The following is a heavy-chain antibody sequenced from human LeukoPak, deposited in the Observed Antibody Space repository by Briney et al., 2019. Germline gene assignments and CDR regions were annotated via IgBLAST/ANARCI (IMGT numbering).Heavy chain of an antibody. J-gene: IGHJ6*02. V-gene: IGHV3-30*04. CDR1: GFTFNTYA. CDR2: ISDDGNRN. CDR3: ARDPPVCNVGDCYSGGMDV. D-gene: IGHD2-21*01. Sequence: PGGSLRLSCAASGFTFNTYAMHWVRQAPGKGLEWVTTISDDGNRNFYADSVKGRFIISRDNSKNTVFLRMNSLRVEDTAVYFCARDPPVCNVGDCYSGGMDVWGQGTAV.